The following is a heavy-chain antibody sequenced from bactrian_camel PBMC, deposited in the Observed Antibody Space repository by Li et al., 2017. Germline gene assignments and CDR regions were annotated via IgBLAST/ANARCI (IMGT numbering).Heavy chain of an antibody. CDR1: GYTQRSGC. CDR2: IQDDGMK. J-gene: IGHJ4*01. V-gene: IGHV3S53*01. Sequence: HVQLVESGGGSVQAGGSLSLSCAARGYTQRSGCLAWFRQVPGKEREMVAQIQDDGMKHYGGTVKGRFTISKDSAKNTLFLQMNSLKPEDTAMYYCMADPSVFPVCQLSVMRMDYRGQGTQVTVS. CDR3: MADPSVFPVCQLSVMRMDY.